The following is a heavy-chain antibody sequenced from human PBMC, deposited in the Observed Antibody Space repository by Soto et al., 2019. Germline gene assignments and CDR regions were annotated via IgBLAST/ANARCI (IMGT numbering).Heavy chain of an antibody. CDR3: CSLDYGQWY. CDR2: FNPRSGGT. J-gene: IGHJ4*02. CDR1: GYTFTSHH. Sequence: QVQLVQSGAEVKKPGASVKVSCKASGYTFTSHHMHWVRQVPGEGLDWMGMFNPRSGGTNSPQKFQGRVTMTRDTSTSTVYMELSSLRSEDTAVYYCCSLDYGQWYWGQGTLVTVSS. V-gene: IGHV1-46*03. D-gene: IGHD3-10*01.